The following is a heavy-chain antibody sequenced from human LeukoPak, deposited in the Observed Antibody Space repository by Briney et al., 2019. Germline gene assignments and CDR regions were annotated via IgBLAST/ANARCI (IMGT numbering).Heavy chain of an antibody. Sequence: SETLSLTCTVSGGSISSYYWSWIRQPPGKGLEWIGYIYYSGSTNYNPSLKSRVTISVDTSKNQFSLKLSSVTAADTAVYYCARVVEGTADYWGQETQVTVSS. V-gene: IGHV4-59*01. D-gene: IGHD1-14*01. CDR2: IYYSGST. CDR1: GGSISSYY. CDR3: ARVVEGTADY. J-gene: IGHJ4*02.